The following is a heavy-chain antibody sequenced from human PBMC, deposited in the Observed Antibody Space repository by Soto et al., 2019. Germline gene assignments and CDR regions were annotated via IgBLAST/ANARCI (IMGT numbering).Heavy chain of an antibody. CDR1: GYTFTCYY. Sequence: SVKVSFKASGYTFTCYYMHWVRQAPGQGLEWMGWINPNSGGTNYAQKFQGRVTMTRDTSISTAYMELSRLRSDDTAVYYCARDGEAAGNGDYYYGMDVWGQGTTVTVSS. CDR2: INPNSGGT. V-gene: IGHV1-2*02. CDR3: ARDGEAAGNGDYYYGMDV. D-gene: IGHD6-13*01. J-gene: IGHJ6*02.